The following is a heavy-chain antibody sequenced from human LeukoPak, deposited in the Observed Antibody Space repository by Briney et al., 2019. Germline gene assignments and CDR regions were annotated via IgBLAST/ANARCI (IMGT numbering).Heavy chain of an antibody. CDR1: GFTFSSYT. CDR2: ISSGGGYI. Sequence: GGSLRLSCAPSGFTFSSYTMNWVRQAPGKRLEWVSSISSGGGYIYYADSVKGRFTISRDNAKKSLSLQMNSLRAEDTAVYYCARGSSGFDYWGQGTLVTVSS. D-gene: IGHD6-6*01. J-gene: IGHJ4*02. CDR3: ARGSSGFDY. V-gene: IGHV3-21*01.